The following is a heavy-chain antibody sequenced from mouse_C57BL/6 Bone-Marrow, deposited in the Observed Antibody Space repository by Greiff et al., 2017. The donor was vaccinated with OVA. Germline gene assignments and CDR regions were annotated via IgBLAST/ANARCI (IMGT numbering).Heavy chain of an antibody. Sequence: VQLKQSGAELVRPGASVKLSCTASGFNIKDDYMHWVKQRPEQGLEWIGWIDPENGDTEYASKFQGKATITADTSSNTAYLQLSSLTSEDTAVYYCTTRVLPAMDYWGQGTSVTVSS. CDR2: IDPENGDT. V-gene: IGHV14-4*01. CDR1: GFNIKDDY. J-gene: IGHJ4*01. D-gene: IGHD1-1*01. CDR3: TTRVLPAMDY.